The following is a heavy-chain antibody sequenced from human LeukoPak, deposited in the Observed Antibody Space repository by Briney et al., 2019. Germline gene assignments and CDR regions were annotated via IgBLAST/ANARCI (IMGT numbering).Heavy chain of an antibody. J-gene: IGHJ4*02. V-gene: IGHV3-23*01. CDR3: AKDQSRGYCSTTSCYTFDY. CDR2: INGNGGET. D-gene: IGHD2-2*02. Sequence: GGSLRLSCAASGFTFSNYAMSWVRQAPGKGLEWVSGINGNGGETYSADSVKGRFTISRDNSKNTLYLHMNSLTAEDTAVYYCAKDQSRGYCSTTSCYTFDYWGQGTLVTVS. CDR1: GFTFSNYA.